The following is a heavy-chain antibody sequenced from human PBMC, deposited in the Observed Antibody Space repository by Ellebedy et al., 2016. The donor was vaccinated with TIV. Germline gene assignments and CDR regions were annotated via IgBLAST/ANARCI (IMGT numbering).Heavy chain of an antibody. D-gene: IGHD2/OR15-2a*01. CDR3: VTDRGEGGLLSFLDF. J-gene: IGHJ4*02. CDR2: ISSNSRYR. CDR1: GFTFSSYS. V-gene: IGHV3-21*01. Sequence: GESLKISCVGSGFTFSSYSMNWVRQAPGRGLQWVSSISSNSRYRNYTDSVKGRFTISRDNAKNSLSLQMDSLKAEDTALYYGVTDRGEGGLLSFLDFWGRGTQVTVST.